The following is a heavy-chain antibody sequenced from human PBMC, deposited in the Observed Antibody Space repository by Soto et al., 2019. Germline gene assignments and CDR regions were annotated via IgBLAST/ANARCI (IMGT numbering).Heavy chain of an antibody. V-gene: IGHV3-33*01. CDR1: GFTFSSYG. Sequence: QPGGSLRLSCAASGFTFSSYGMHWVRQAPGKGLEWVAVIWYDGSNKYYADSVKGRFTISRDNSKNTLYLQMNSLRAEDTAVYYCARNYDSSGYYPYYWGQGTLVTVSS. CDR3: ARNYDSSGYYPYY. J-gene: IGHJ4*02. D-gene: IGHD3-22*01. CDR2: IWYDGSNK.